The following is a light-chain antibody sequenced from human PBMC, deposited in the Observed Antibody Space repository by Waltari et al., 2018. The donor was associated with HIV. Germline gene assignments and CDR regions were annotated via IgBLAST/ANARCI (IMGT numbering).Light chain of an antibody. CDR3: QHYGSFRLT. Sequence: EIVLTQSPDTLSLSQGERATLSCRASQSVSGSYLAWYRQQPGQAPRLLIYGASSRATGIPDRFSGRGSGTDFTLTISRLEPEDFAVYVCQHYGSFRLTFGGGTKVEIK. V-gene: IGKV3-20*01. CDR1: QSVSGSY. CDR2: GAS. J-gene: IGKJ4*01.